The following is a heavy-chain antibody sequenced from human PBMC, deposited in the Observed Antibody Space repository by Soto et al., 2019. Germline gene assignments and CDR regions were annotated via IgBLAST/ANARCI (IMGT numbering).Heavy chain of an antibody. Sequence: SETLSLNCAVYGGSFSGYYWSWIRQPPGKGLEWIGEINHSGSTNYNPSLKSRVTISVDTSKNQFSLKLSSVTAADTAVYYCARGRTIYYYDSSGFDYWGQGTLVTVSS. CDR2: INHSGST. CDR1: GGSFSGYY. D-gene: IGHD3-22*01. J-gene: IGHJ4*02. CDR3: ARGRTIYYYDSSGFDY. V-gene: IGHV4-34*01.